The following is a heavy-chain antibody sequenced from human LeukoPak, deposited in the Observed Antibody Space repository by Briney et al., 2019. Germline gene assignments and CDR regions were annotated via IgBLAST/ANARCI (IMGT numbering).Heavy chain of an antibody. Sequence: PGGSLRLSCAASGFTFSSYWMHWVRQAPGKGLVRVSRINSDGSGTIYADSVKGRFTISRDNAKNTLYLQMNSLRAEDTAVYYCTRGGGPPEALGDSFDFWGQGTMVTVSS. CDR1: GFTFSSYW. J-gene: IGHJ3*01. D-gene: IGHD3-16*01. CDR2: INSDGSGT. CDR3: TRGGGPPEALGDSFDF. V-gene: IGHV3-74*01.